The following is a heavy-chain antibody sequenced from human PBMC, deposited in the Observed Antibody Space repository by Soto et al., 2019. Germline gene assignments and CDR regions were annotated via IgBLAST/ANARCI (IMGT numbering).Heavy chain of an antibody. CDR3: ARDRDSSGYYPGPDLDF. J-gene: IGHJ4*02. CDR2: ITPYNGHT. CDR1: GYTFTSYG. Sequence: QVHLVQSGREVKKPGVSMTVSCKTSGYTFTSYGISWVRQAPGQGLEWLGWITPYNGHTNYAQNVQGRVTLTADKSTRTAYMALRSLRSDDTAVYYCARDRDSSGYYPGPDLDFCGQGTLLSFSS. V-gene: IGHV1-18*04. D-gene: IGHD3-22*01.